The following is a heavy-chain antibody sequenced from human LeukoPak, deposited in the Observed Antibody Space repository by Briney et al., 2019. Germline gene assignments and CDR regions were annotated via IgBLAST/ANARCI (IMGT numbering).Heavy chain of an antibody. D-gene: IGHD1-7*01. V-gene: IGHV3-23*01. CDR3: AKERTTAKSPIEY. Sequence: GRSLRLSCAASGFTFSSYAMSWVRQAPGKGLEWVSGISGSGGSKNYVDSVKGRFTISRDNSKNTLYLLINGLRAEDTAMYYCAKERTTAKSPIEYWGQGTLVTVSS. J-gene: IGHJ4*02. CDR1: GFTFSSYA. CDR2: ISGSGGSK.